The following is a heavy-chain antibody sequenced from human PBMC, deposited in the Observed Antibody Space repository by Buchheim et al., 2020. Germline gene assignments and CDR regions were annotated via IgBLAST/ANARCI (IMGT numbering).Heavy chain of an antibody. V-gene: IGHV4-61*02. CDR3: AREGPYCSGGSCYTYGMDA. Sequence: QVQLQESGPGLVKPSQTLSLTCTVSGGSISSGSYYWSWIRQPAGKGLEWIGRIYTSGSTNYNPSLKSRVTISVDTSKNQFSLKLSSVTAADTAVYYCAREGPYCSGGSCYTYGMDAWGQGTT. CDR2: IYTSGST. D-gene: IGHD2-15*01. J-gene: IGHJ6*02. CDR1: GGSISSGSYY.